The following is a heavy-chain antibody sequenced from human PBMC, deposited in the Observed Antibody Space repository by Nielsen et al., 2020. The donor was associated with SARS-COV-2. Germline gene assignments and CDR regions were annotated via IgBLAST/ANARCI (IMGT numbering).Heavy chain of an antibody. D-gene: IGHD3-22*01. CDR2: ISSSSSYI. V-gene: IGHV3-21*01. J-gene: IGHJ3*02. CDR1: GFTFSTYN. Sequence: GESLKISCAASGFTFSTYNMNWVRQAPGKGLEWVSSISSSSSYIYYADSVKGRFTISRDNAKNTLYLQMNSLRAEDTAVYYCAREQWLLRTDAFDIWGQGTMVTVSS. CDR3: AREQWLLRTDAFDI.